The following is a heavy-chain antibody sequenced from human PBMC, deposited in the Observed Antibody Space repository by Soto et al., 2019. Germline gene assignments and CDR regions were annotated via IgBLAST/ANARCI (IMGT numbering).Heavy chain of an antibody. CDR3: AKDFRESRPVPEYYFEY. D-gene: IGHD3-10*01. Sequence: PGGSLRLSCAASGFTFSSYAMSWVRQAPGKGLEWVSAISGSGGSTYYADSVKGRFTISRDNSKNTLYLQMNSLRAEDTAVYYCAKDFRESRPVPEYYFEYWGQGNLVTVSP. CDR2: ISGSGGST. J-gene: IGHJ4*02. V-gene: IGHV3-23*01. CDR1: GFTFSSYA.